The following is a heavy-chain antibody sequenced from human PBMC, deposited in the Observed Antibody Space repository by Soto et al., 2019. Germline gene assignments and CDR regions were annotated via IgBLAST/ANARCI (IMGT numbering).Heavy chain of an antibody. CDR1: GFTFSSYS. Sequence: EVQLVESGGGLVQPGGSLRLSCAASGFTFSSYSMNWVRQAPGKGLEWVSYISSSSSTIYYADSVKGRFTTSRDNAKNSLSLQMNSLRDEDTAVYYCAREGYARGLNWFDPWGQGTLVTVSS. V-gene: IGHV3-48*02. J-gene: IGHJ5*02. CDR3: AREGYARGLNWFDP. D-gene: IGHD2-2*01. CDR2: ISSSSSTI.